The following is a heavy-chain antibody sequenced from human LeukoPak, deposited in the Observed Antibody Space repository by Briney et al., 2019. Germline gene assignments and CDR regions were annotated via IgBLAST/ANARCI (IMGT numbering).Heavy chain of an antibody. Sequence: TGGSLRLSCAAAGFTFSTYSMTWLRDAPGKGLEGISYISSSSDIYYADSVEGRSTISRDNAKNSLYLQMNSLRDEDTAVYFCARGIQLWSYYYYGVDVWGQGTTVTVSS. CDR1: GFTFSTYS. V-gene: IGHV3-48*02. J-gene: IGHJ6*02. D-gene: IGHD5-18*01. CDR3: ARGIQLWSYYYYGVDV. CDR2: ISSSSDI.